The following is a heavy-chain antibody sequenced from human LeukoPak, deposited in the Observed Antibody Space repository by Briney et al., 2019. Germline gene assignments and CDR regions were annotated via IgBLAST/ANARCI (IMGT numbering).Heavy chain of an antibody. Sequence: ASVKVSCKASGYTFTSHYTHWVRQAPGQGLEWMGLINPSGSSTLYAQKFQGRVTMTRDMSTTTDYMELSSLRSEDTAVYYCAKSNGYGLVDIWGQGTMVTVSS. V-gene: IGHV1-46*01. CDR2: INPSGSST. CDR3: AKSNGYGLVDI. CDR1: GYTFTSHY. J-gene: IGHJ3*02. D-gene: IGHD3-10*01.